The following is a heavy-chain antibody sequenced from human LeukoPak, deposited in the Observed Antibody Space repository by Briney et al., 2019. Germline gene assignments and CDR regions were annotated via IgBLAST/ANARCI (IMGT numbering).Heavy chain of an antibody. D-gene: IGHD2-2*01. J-gene: IGHJ3*02. CDR1: GYNFAGYG. CDR3: ASGARGQLLFRAFDI. Sequence: ASVKVSCKGSGYNFAGYGISWVRQAPGQGLEWMGGIIPILGTPKYAQKFQGRVTITKDESSNTAYMELSNLRSEDTAVYYCASGARGQLLFRAFDIWGQGTMVTVSS. CDR2: IIPILGTP. V-gene: IGHV1-69*05.